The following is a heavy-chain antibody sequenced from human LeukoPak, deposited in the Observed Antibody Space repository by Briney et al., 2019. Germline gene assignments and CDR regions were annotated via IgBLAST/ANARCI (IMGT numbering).Heavy chain of an antibody. J-gene: IGHJ3*02. Sequence: TSETLSLTCTVSGGSISSYYWSWIRQPAGKGLEWIGRIYTSGSTNYNPSLKSRVTMSVDTSKNQFSLKLSSVTAADTAVYYCARDRVPILRSDPEDYYDSSGYSRIDAFDIWGQGTMVTVSS. CDR1: GGSISSYY. D-gene: IGHD3-22*01. CDR2: IYTSGST. CDR3: ARDRVPILRSDPEDYYDSSGYSRIDAFDI. V-gene: IGHV4-4*07.